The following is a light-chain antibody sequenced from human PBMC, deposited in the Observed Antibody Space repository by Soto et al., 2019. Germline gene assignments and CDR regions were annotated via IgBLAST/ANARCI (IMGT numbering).Light chain of an antibody. CDR1: TGAVTSGYY. CDR3: LLYYGGAWV. Sequence: QTVVTQEPSLTVSPGETVTLTCASSTGAVTSGYYPNWFQQKPGQAPRALIYNTNKKQSWTPARFSGSLLGGKAALTLSGVQPEDDAEYYCLLYYGGAWVFGGGTKLTVL. J-gene: IGLJ3*02. V-gene: IGLV7-43*01. CDR2: NTN.